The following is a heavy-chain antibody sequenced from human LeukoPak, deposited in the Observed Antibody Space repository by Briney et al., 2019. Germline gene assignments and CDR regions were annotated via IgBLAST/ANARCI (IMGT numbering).Heavy chain of an antibody. CDR1: GFTFNKYG. CDR2: IWHDGRNK. D-gene: IGHD4-17*01. Sequence: GRSLRLSCAASGFTFNKYGMHWVRQAPGKGLEWVAVIWHDGRNKYYADSVKGRFTISRDNAKNSLYLQMKSLRDEGTAIYYCARDYGDLPARVPYFDYWGQGTLVTVSS. CDR3: ARDYGDLPARVPYFDY. J-gene: IGHJ4*02. V-gene: IGHV3-33*01.